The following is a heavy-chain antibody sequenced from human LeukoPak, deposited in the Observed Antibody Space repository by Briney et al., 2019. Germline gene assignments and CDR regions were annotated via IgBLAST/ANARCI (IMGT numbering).Heavy chain of an antibody. Sequence: ASVKVSXKASGFTFTSSAMQWVRQARGQRLEWIGWLVVGSGNTNYAQKFQERVTITRDMSTSTAYMELSSLRSEDTAVYYCAADPHRGVGQEYYFDYWGQGTLVTVSS. CDR2: LVVGSGNT. CDR1: GFTFTSSA. V-gene: IGHV1-58*02. D-gene: IGHD3-10*01. CDR3: AADPHRGVGQEYYFDY. J-gene: IGHJ4*02.